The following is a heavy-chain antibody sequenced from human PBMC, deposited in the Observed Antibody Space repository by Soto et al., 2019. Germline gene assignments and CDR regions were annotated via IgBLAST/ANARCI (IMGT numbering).Heavy chain of an antibody. D-gene: IGHD3-10*01. CDR2: IYYSGST. V-gene: IGHV4-31*03. J-gene: IGHJ6*02. CDR3: TREGSAPYYYYGMDA. Sequence: SETLSLTCTVSGGSISSGGYYWSWIRQHPGKGLEWIGYIYYSGSTYYNSSLKSRVTISVDTSKNQFSLKLSSVTAADTAVYYCTREGSAPYYYYGMDAWGQGTTVTVSS. CDR1: GGSISSGGYY.